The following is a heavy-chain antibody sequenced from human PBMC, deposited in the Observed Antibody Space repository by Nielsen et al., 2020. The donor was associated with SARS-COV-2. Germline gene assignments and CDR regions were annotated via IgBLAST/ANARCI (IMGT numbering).Heavy chain of an antibody. V-gene: IGHV4-30-2*05. Sequence: WIRQPPGKGLEWIGFIYHSGSAYYNPSLKSRVTMSIGPSKNQFSLKLTSVTAADTAIYYCARDRRYYYYYYGLDVWGHGTTVTVSS. J-gene: IGHJ6*02. CDR2: IYHSGSA. CDR3: ARDRRYYYYYYGLDV.